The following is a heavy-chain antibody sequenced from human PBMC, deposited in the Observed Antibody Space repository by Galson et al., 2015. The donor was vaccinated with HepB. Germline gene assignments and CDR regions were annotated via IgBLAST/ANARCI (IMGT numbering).Heavy chain of an antibody. CDR1: GGSISSYY. CDR2: IYYSGST. D-gene: IGHD5-24*01. V-gene: IGHV4-59*01. Sequence: ETLSLTCTVSGGSISSYYWSWIRQPPGKGLEWIGYIYYSGSTNYNPSLKSRVTISVDTSKNQFSLKLSSVTAADTAVYYCARVAVEMALDYWGQGTLVTVSS. CDR3: ARVAVEMALDY. J-gene: IGHJ4*02.